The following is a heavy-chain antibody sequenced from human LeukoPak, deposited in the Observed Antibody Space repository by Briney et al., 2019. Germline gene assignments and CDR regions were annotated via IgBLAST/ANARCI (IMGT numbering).Heavy chain of an antibody. CDR1: GGSISSYY. Sequence: SETLSLTCTVSGGSISSYYWSWIRQPPGKGLEWIGYIYYSGSTNYNPSLKSRVTISVDTSKNQFSLKLSSVTAADTAVYYCARLEGQQLGDYYYYGMYVWGQGTTVTVSS. D-gene: IGHD6-13*01. J-gene: IGHJ6*02. V-gene: IGHV4-59*01. CDR2: IYYSGST. CDR3: ARLEGQQLGDYYYYGMYV.